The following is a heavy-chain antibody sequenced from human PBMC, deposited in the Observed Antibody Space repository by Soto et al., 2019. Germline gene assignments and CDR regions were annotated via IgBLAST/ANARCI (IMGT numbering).Heavy chain of an antibody. CDR3: ARLYLWFGELLLYYFDY. V-gene: IGHV4-39*01. CDR2: ISYSGST. Sequence: SETLSLTCTVSGGSISSSTYYWGWIRQPPGKGLEWIGSISYSGSTYYNPSLKSRVTISVDTSKNQFSLKLDPVTAADAAVYYCARLYLWFGELLLYYFDYWGQGTLVTVS. D-gene: IGHD3-10*01. J-gene: IGHJ4*02. CDR1: GGSISSSTYY.